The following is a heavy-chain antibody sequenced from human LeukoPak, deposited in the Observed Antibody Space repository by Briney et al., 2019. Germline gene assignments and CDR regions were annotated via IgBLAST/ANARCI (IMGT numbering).Heavy chain of an antibody. D-gene: IGHD2-15*01. CDR1: GDSISSGDYY. CDR2: IYSSGST. J-gene: IGHJ4*02. Sequence: SETLSLTCTVSGDSISSGDYYWSWIRQPPGKGLEWIGYIYSSGSTYYNPSLKSRVTISADTSKNQFSLKLSSVTAAGTAVYYCARASYCSGGSCYSGGYYWGQGTLVTVSS. CDR3: ARASYCSGGSCYSGGYY. V-gene: IGHV4-30-4*01.